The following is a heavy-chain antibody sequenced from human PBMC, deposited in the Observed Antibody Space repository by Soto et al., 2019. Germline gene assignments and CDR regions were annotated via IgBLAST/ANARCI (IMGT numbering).Heavy chain of an antibody. Sequence: QVQLQQWGAGLVKPSETLSLSCAVYGQSFSGHSWAWIRQPPGKGLEWIGEINESGSTYYNPSLKSRVTISTDTSKNQFSLKLSSVSAADTAAYFCARGSGIVALPGELEDVNYYYWGQGTLVNVSS. J-gene: IGHJ4*02. CDR2: INESGST. D-gene: IGHD1-1*01. CDR3: ARGSGIVALPGELEDVNYYY. CDR1: GQSFSGHS. V-gene: IGHV4-34*01.